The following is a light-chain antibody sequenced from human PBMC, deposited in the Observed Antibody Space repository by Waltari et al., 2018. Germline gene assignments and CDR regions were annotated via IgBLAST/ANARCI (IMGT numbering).Light chain of an antibody. J-gene: IGLJ3*02. CDR2: EVS. Sequence: QSALTQPPSASGSPGHSVTISCTGTSTDVGGYHYVPWYQQHPGKAPNPMIYEVSKRPSGVPDRFSGSKSGNTASLTVSGLQAEDEADYYCSSYAGSNNWVFGGGTKLTVL. CDR3: SSYAGSNNWV. CDR1: STDVGGYHY. V-gene: IGLV2-8*01.